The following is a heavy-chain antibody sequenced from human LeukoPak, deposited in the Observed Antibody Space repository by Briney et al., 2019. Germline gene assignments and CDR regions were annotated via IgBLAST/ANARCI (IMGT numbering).Heavy chain of an antibody. CDR1: GFSFSSYS. J-gene: IGHJ3*02. CDR3: AKEGDAFDI. CDR2: ISSSGSTI. V-gene: IGHV3-48*04. Sequence: GGSLKLSCAASGFSFSSYSMNWARQSPGKGLEWVSYISSSGSTIYYADSVKGRFTISRDNAKNSLYLQMNSLRAEDTAVYYCAKEGDAFDIWGQGTMVTVSS.